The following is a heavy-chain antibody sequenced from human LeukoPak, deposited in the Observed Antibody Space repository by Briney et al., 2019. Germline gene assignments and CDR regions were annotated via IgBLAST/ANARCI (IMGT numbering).Heavy chain of an antibody. D-gene: IGHD6-25*01. CDR3: AKDIHPGPASGASCCFDY. V-gene: IGHV1-18*01. CDR1: GYTFSRHG. Sequence: ASVKVSCKTSGYTFSRHGITWVRQAPGQGPEWMGWVSGYNGDTNYAKRVRGRVTMTTDTSTSTAYMERRSLRSEDTAWYYCAKDIHPGPASGASCCFDYWGQGTPVTVSS. J-gene: IGHJ4*02. CDR2: VSGYNGDT.